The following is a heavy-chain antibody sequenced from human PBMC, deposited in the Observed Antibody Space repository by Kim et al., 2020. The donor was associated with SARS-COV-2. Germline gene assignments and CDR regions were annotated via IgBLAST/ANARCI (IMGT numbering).Heavy chain of an antibody. CDR3: ATRLLKWTPLYFYFDL. Sequence: SETLSLTCAVYSGSFNGYYRSWIRQAPGKGLEWIGEINHSGSASYNPSLNGRVTISVDTSRKQFSLSLSSVTAADTAVYYCATRLLKWTPLYFYFDLWGR. CDR2: INHSGSA. CDR1: SGSFNGYY. J-gene: IGHJ2*01. V-gene: IGHV4-34*01. D-gene: IGHD1-26*01.